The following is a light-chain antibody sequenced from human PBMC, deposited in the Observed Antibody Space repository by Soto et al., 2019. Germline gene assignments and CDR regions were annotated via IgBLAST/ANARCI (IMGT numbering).Light chain of an antibody. J-gene: IGLJ2*01. Sequence: QTVVTQSPSASASLGASVNLTCTLSSGHSNYAIAWHQQQPEKGPRYLMKLNSDGSHSKGDGIPDRFSGSSSGAERYLNISSLQSEDEADYYCQTWGTGIHVVFGGGTKLTVL. CDR2: LNSDGSH. V-gene: IGLV4-69*01. CDR1: SGHSNYA. CDR3: QTWGTGIHVV.